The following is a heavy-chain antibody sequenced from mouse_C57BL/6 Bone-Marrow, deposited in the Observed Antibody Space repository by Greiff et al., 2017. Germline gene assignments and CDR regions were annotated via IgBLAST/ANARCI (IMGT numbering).Heavy chain of an antibody. CDR3: ARLLITTVDYYAMDD. Sequence: QVQLQQPGAELVKPGASVKMSCKASGYTFTSYWITWVKQRPGQGLEWIGDIYPGSGSTNYNEKFKSKATLTVDTSSSTAYMQLSSLTSEDSAVYYCARLLITTVDYYAMDDWGQGTSVTVSS. CDR2: IYPGSGST. V-gene: IGHV1-55*01. D-gene: IGHD1-1*01. CDR1: GYTFTSYW. J-gene: IGHJ4*01.